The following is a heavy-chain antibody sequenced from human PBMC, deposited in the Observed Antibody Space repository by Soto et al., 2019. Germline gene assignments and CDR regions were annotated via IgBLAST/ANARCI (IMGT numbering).Heavy chain of an antibody. CDR1: GGSVSSGSYY. CDR3: AGNGDGTVESDVFDY. J-gene: IGHJ4*02. Sequence: ASEPLSLTCTVSGGSVSSGSYYWSWIRQPPGKGLEWIGYIYYSGSTNYNPSLKSRVTISVDTSKNQFSLKLSSVTAADTAVYYCAGNGDGTVESDVFDYWGQGTLVTVSS. V-gene: IGHV4-61*01. CDR2: IYYSGST. D-gene: IGHD1-1*01.